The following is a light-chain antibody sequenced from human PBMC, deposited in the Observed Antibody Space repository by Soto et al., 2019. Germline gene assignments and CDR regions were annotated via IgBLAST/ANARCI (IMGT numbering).Light chain of an antibody. CDR3: QQYHNWPA. J-gene: IGKJ1*01. CDR2: GAA. V-gene: IGKV3-15*01. Sequence: EIVMTQSPATLSVSPGERATLSCRASQSVFSSLAWYQQKPGQAPRLLIYGAATRATGIPARFSGSGSGTEFTPTISSLQSEDFAVYYCQQYHNWPAFGQGTKVDIK. CDR1: QSVFSS.